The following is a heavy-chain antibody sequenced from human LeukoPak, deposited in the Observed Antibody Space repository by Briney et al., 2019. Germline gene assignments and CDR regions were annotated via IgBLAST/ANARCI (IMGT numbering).Heavy chain of an antibody. V-gene: IGHV1-2*02. J-gene: IGHJ4*02. CDR3: ARRYCSGISCYPDY. D-gene: IGHD2-15*01. Sequence: GGSLRLSCAASGYTFTGYYIHWVRQAPGQGLEWMGWINPSGGVTKYAQKFQGRVTMTRDTSISTAYMELSRLTSDDTAVYFCARRYCSGISCYPDYWGQGTLVTVSS. CDR1: GYTFTGYY. CDR2: INPSGGVT.